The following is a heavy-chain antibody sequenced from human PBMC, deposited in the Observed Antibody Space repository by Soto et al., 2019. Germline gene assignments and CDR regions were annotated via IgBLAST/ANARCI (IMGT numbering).Heavy chain of an antibody. V-gene: IGHV3-43D*04. Sequence: EVHLEESGGAVVQPGGSLRLSCAAPGFTFDDFAMCWVRQVPGKGLEWISLVNWGGDTTFYAESVKGRFIISRDNTKNSVYIQMTSLRSEDSAIYYCAKGATVTTHYQYYGRDVWGQGTTVTVSS. CDR2: VNWGGDTT. J-gene: IGHJ6*02. CDR1: GFTFDDFA. D-gene: IGHD4-17*01. CDR3: AKGATVTTHYQYYGRDV.